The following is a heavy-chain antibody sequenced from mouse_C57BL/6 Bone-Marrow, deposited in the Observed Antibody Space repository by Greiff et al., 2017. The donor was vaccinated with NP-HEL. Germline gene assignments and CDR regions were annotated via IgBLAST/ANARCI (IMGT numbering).Heavy chain of an antibody. V-gene: IGHV1-5*01. CDR3: TREGFTTVVARDWYFDV. CDR2: IYPGNSDT. J-gene: IGHJ1*03. CDR1: GYTFTSYW. Sequence: VQLQQSGTVLARPGASVKMSCKTSGYTFTSYWMHWVKQRPGQGLEWIGAIYPGNSDTRYNQKFNGKAKLTAVTSASTAYMELSSLTNEDSAVYYCTREGFTTVVARDWYFDVWGTGTTVTVSS. D-gene: IGHD1-1*01.